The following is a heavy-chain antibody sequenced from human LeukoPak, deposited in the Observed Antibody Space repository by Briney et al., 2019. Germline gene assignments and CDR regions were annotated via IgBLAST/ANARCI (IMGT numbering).Heavy chain of an antibody. D-gene: IGHD3-22*01. V-gene: IGHV4-39*07. J-gene: IGHJ5*02. Sequence: SETLSLTCTVSGGSISSSSYYWGWIRQPPGKGLEWIGSIYYSGSTYYNPSLKSRVTISVDTSKNQFSLKLSSVTAADTAVYYCASNYYDSSGYDHNWFDPWGQGTLVTVSS. CDR3: ASNYYDSSGYDHNWFDP. CDR2: IYYSGST. CDR1: GGSISSSSYY.